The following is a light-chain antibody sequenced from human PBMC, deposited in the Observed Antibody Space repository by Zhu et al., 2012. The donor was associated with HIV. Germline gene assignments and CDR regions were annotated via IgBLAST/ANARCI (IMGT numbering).Light chain of an antibody. CDR2: GAS. J-gene: IGKJ1*01. Sequence: VLTQSPDTLSLSPGDRATLACRASQSVSSNYVIWYQQKPGQAPRPLIYGASDRASGVPDRFSGSGSGTDFTLTISRLEPEDFAVYYCHQYDKSWTFGPR. V-gene: IGKV3-20*01. CDR3: HQYDKSWT. CDR1: QSVSSNY.